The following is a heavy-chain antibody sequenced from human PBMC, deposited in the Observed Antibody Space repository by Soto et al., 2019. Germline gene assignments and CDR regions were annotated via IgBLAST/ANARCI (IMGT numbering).Heavy chain of an antibody. D-gene: IGHD3-9*01. Sequence: SETLSLTCTVSGGSVSSGSYYWSWIRQPPGKGLEWIGYIYYSGSTNYNPSLKSRVTISVDTSKNQFSLKLSSVTAADTAVYYCARMEYYDILTGPRWFDPWGQGTLVTVSS. V-gene: IGHV4-61*01. J-gene: IGHJ5*02. CDR3: ARMEYYDILTGPRWFDP. CDR2: IYYSGST. CDR1: GGSVSSGSYY.